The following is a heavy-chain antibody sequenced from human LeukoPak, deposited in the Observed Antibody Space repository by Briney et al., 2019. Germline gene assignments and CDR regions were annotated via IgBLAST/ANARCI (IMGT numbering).Heavy chain of an antibody. V-gene: IGHV4-59*01. CDR3: ARGVVANYFDY. D-gene: IGHD3-22*01. CDR2: IYYSGST. Sequence: SETLSLTCTVSGGSISSYYWSWIRQPPGKGLEWIGYIYYSGSTNYNPSPKSRVTISVDTSKNQFSLKLSSVTAADTAVYYCARGVVANYFDYWGQGTLVTVSS. J-gene: IGHJ4*02. CDR1: GGSISSYY.